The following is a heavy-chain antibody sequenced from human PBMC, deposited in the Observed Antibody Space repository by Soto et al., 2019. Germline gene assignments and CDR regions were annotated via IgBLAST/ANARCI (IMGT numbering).Heavy chain of an antibody. CDR3: ASDLPAVAGTGLNY. CDR1: GFPFTTYW. CDR2: LSDDGSST. D-gene: IGHD6-19*01. J-gene: IGHJ4*02. V-gene: IGHV3-74*01. Sequence: EVQLVESGGGLVQPGGSLRLSCAASGFPFTTYWMNWVRQAPGKGLVWVSRLSDDGSSTSYADSVKGRFTISRDNAKSTLYLQMNSLRAEDTAVYYCASDLPAVAGTGLNYWGQGTLVTVSS.